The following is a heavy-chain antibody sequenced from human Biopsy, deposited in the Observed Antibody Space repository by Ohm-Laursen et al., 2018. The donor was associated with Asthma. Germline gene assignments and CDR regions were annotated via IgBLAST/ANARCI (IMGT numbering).Heavy chain of an antibody. D-gene: IGHD3-9*01. CDR1: GYTFNSAG. V-gene: IGHV1-18*01. CDR2: ISVYNGNT. Sequence: SVKVSCKTSGYTFNSAGITWVRQAPGQGLEWMGWISVYNGNTKVAQKLQDRVTMITDTSTSTAYMELRSLRSDDTAVYYCARTYYDFLTGQVNDAFAMWGQGTMVTVSS. J-gene: IGHJ3*02. CDR3: ARTYYDFLTGQVNDAFAM.